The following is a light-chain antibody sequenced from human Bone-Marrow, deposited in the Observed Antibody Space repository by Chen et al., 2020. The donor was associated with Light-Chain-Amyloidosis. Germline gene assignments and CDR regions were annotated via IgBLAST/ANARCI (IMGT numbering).Light chain of an antibody. Sequence: HCVLTHPPPAPGTPCQRVGTACSGPNSNIGMNPVYWYQHFPGAAPNLLLHSNTQRPSGVPDRFSASKSGTSASLAISGLRSDDEADYYCAAWDGSLSSYVFGAGTKVTVL. J-gene: IGLJ1*01. CDR2: SNT. CDR3: AAWDGSLSSYV. CDR1: NSNIGMNP. V-gene: IGLV1-47*02.